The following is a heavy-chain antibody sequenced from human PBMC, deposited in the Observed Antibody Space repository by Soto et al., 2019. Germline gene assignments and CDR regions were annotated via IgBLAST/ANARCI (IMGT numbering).Heavy chain of an antibody. CDR1: GGSISSSSLY. CDR3: ATTLGYGDYEDS. J-gene: IGHJ4*02. Sequence: SETLSLTCTVSGGSISSSSLYWGWIRQPPGKWLVWIGSIYYSGSTDYNPSLKSRVTVYLDKPKTQFSLRRSSVAAADMALYYCATTLGYGDYEDSWGQRTLVTISS. CDR2: IYYSGST. D-gene: IGHD4-17*01. V-gene: IGHV4-39*01.